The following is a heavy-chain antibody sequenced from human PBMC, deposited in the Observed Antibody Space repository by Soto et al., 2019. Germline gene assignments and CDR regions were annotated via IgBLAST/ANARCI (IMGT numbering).Heavy chain of an antibody. Sequence: QVQLVQSGAEVKKPGASVKVSCKASGYTFTSYGISWVRQAPGQGLEWMGWISAYNGNTNYAQKLQGRVTITADESTSTAYMELSSLRSEDTAVYYCAPASTYCGGDCPSWGQGTLVTVSS. V-gene: IGHV1-18*04. CDR2: ISAYNGNT. J-gene: IGHJ4*02. CDR3: APASTYCGGDCPS. CDR1: GYTFTSYG. D-gene: IGHD2-21*02.